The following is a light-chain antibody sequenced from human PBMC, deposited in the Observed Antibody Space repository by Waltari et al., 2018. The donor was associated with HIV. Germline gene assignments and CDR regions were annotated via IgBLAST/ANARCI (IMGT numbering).Light chain of an antibody. CDR2: KDS. CDR1: ALPKQY. V-gene: IGLV3-25*03. Sequence: SYELTQPPSVSVSPGQTAMITCSGDALPKQYAYWYQQKPGQAPVLVIYKDSERPSGIPERFSGSSSGTTVTLTISGVQAEDEADYYCQSADSSYTYPGVVFGGGTKLTVL. CDR3: QSADSSYTYPGVV. J-gene: IGLJ2*01.